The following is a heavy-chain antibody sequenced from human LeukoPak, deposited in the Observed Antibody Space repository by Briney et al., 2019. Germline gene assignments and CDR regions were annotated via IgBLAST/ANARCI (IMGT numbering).Heavy chain of an antibody. CDR3: ARYSSSYYFDY. J-gene: IGHJ4*02. CDR1: GFTVTSND. D-gene: IGHD6-6*01. Sequence: PGGSLRLSCAASGFTVTSNDMNWVRQAPGKELKWVSFIYTGGTTHYADSLEDRFTISRDDSINTLYLQMYSLRAGDTAVYYCARYSSSYYFDYWGQGTRVTV. CDR2: IYTGGTT. V-gene: IGHV3-66*01.